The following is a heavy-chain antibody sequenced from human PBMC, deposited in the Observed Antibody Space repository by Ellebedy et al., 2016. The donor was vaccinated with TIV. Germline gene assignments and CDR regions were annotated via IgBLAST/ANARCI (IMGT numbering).Heavy chain of an antibody. CDR1: SDSITDYF. D-gene: IGHD3-10*01. CDR3: ARGSRSLWFGELLPHYDH. Sequence: PGGSLRLSCTVSSDSITDYFWSWIRQPPGRGLEWIGHVYHTGSASYNPSLKSRVTISVDTSEHQFSLEVNSVTAADTAVYYCARGSRSLWFGELLPHYDHWGQGTLVTVSS. J-gene: IGHJ4*02. V-gene: IGHV4-59*01. CDR2: VYHTGSA.